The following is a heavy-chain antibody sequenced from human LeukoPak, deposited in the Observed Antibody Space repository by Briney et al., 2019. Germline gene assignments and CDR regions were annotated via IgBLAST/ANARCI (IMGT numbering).Heavy chain of an antibody. D-gene: IGHD3-22*01. V-gene: IGHV3-7*01. CDR1: GFTFSSYW. Sequence: GGSLRLSCATSGFTFSSYWMSWVRQAPGKGLECVANIKEDGSEEYYVDSVKGRFSISRDNAKNSLYLQMNSLRAEDTAVYYCARDWLAGNPYHAFDLWGKGTMVTVSS. J-gene: IGHJ3*01. CDR2: IKEDGSEE. CDR3: ARDWLAGNPYHAFDL.